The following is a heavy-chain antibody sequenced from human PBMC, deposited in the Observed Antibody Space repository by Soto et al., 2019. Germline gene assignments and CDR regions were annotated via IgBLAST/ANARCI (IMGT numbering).Heavy chain of an antibody. CDR1: GGFLSESC. CDR3: VRRRYQLPSSVLWLDP. J-gene: IGHJ5*02. D-gene: IGHD3-16*02. V-gene: IGHV4-34*01. CDR2: INHVGGT. Sequence: PSETLSLTCAVYGGFLSESCWTWIRQPPGKGLEWIGEINHVGGTNYNPSLKSRVTMSVDTSQNQFSLRLISVTAADTAMYFCVRRRYQLPSSVLWLDPWGQGTPVTVSS.